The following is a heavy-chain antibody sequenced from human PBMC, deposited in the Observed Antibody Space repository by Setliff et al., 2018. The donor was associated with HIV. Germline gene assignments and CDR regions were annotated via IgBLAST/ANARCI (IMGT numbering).Heavy chain of an antibody. CDR1: GYTLTNYD. J-gene: IGHJ4*02. V-gene: IGHV1-8*02. Sequence: GASVKVSCKASGYTLTNYDINWVRQATGQGLEWMGWMNPSGATGYAQEFQGRVTMTRDTSISTAYMELSSLRSEDTAVYYYARVISGRGRELPDFDYWGQGTQVTVSS. CDR3: ARVISGRGRELPDFDY. D-gene: IGHD3-10*01. CDR2: MNPSGAT.